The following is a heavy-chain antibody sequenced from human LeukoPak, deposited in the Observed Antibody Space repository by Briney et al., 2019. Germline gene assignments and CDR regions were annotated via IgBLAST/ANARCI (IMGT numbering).Heavy chain of an antibody. CDR3: ARDVQSLGYCSSTSCRGFDY. D-gene: IGHD2-2*01. V-gene: IGHV1-18*01. Sequence: ASVKVSCKASGYTFTSYGFSWVRQAPGQGLEWMGWISGYNGNTNYAQNLQGRVTMTIDTSTSTAYMELRSLRSDDTAVYYCARDVQSLGYCSSTSCRGFDYWGQGTLVTVSP. CDR2: ISGYNGNT. CDR1: GYTFTSYG. J-gene: IGHJ4*02.